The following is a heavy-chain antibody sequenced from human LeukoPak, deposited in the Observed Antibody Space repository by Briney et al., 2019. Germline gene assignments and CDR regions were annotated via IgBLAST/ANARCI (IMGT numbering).Heavy chain of an antibody. CDR1: GFTFSSYA. CDR2: ISGSGGST. Sequence: GGSLRLSCAASGFTFSSYAMSWVRQAPGKGLEWVSAISGSGGSTYYADSVKGRFTISRDNSKNTLYLQMNSLRAEDTAVYYCARLGSGWLVTPSYFDYWGQGTLVTVSS. V-gene: IGHV3-23*01. CDR3: ARLGSGWLVTPSYFDY. J-gene: IGHJ4*02. D-gene: IGHD6-19*01.